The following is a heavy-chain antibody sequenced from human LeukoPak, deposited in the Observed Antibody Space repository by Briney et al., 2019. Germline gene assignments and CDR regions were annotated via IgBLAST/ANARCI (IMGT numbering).Heavy chain of an antibody. J-gene: IGHJ4*02. CDR3: ARGRIERATTLDY. CDR1: GYTFTFYD. Sequence: GASVKVSCKASGYTFTFYDINWVRQATGQGLEWMGWMNPNSGNTGYAQKFQGRVTMTRNTSISTAYMELSSLRSEDTAVYYCARGRIERATTLDYWGQGTLVTVSS. D-gene: IGHD5-24*01. CDR2: MNPNSGNT. V-gene: IGHV1-8*01.